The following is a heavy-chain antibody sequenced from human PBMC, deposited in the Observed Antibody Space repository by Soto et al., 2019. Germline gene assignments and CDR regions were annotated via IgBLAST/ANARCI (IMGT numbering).Heavy chain of an antibody. D-gene: IGHD6-19*01. Sequence: ASVKVSCKASGYTFTGYYMHWVRQAPGQGLEWMGWINPNSGGTNYAQKFQGWVTMTRDTSISTAYMELSRLRSDDTAVYYCARASVAGYDYCDVMDFWGQGTTDTVSS. J-gene: IGHJ6*02. CDR1: GYTFTGYY. CDR3: ARASVAGYDYCDVMDF. CDR2: INPNSGGT. V-gene: IGHV1-2*04.